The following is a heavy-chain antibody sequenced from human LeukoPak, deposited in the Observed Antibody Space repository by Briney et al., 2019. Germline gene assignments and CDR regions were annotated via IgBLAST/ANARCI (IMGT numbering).Heavy chain of an antibody. CDR1: GYIFTRYW. J-gene: IGHJ3*01. V-gene: IGHV5-51*01. Sequence: GESLKISCKGSGYIFTRYWIGWVRQMPGRGLEWMGIIYPGDSNIRYSPSFQGQVSISADKSISTVYLQWSSLQASDTAMYYCARHRDSSGFPAAFDLWGQGTLVTVSS. CDR2: IYPGDSNI. CDR3: ARHRDSSGFPAAFDL. D-gene: IGHD3-22*01.